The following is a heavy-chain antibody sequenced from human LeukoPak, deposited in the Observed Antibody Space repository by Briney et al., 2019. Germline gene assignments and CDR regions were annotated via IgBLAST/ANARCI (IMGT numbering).Heavy chain of an antibody. V-gene: IGHV1-69*04. Sequence: SVKVSCKASGGTFSSYAISWVRQAPGQGLEWMGRIIPILGIANYAQKFQGRVTFTADKSTSTAYMELSSLRSEDTAVYYCARFGRAHYYDSSGYPHDYWGQGTLVTVSS. D-gene: IGHD3-22*01. J-gene: IGHJ4*02. CDR2: IIPILGIA. CDR3: ARFGRAHYYDSSGYPHDY. CDR1: GGTFSSYA.